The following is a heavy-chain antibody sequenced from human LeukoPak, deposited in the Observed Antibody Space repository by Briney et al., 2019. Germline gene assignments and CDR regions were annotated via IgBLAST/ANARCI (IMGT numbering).Heavy chain of an antibody. D-gene: IGHD3-10*01. V-gene: IGHV3-74*01. J-gene: IGHJ6*04. CDR3: ARGIWFGELFGSYGMDV. CDR1: GFTFSSYW. Sequence: GRSLRLSCAASGFTFSSYWMHWVRQAPGKGLVWVSRINSDGSSTSYADSVKGRFTISRDNAKNTLYLQMNSLRAEDTAVYYCARGIWFGELFGSYGMDVWGKGTTVTVSS. CDR2: INSDGSST.